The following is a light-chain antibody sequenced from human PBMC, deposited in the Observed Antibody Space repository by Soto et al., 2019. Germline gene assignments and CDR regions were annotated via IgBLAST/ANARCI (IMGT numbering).Light chain of an antibody. J-gene: IGKJ1*01. CDR3: HQYNSWPLVT. CDR1: QTVGDN. CDR2: GAS. Sequence: ETAMTQSPVTLSLSPGERATLSCRASQTVGDNVDWYRQKPGQPPSLLIYGASTRAPGVAARFSGSGSGTDFILTISSLQSEDFGFYYCHQYNSWPLVTFGQGTKVEI. V-gene: IGKV3-15*01.